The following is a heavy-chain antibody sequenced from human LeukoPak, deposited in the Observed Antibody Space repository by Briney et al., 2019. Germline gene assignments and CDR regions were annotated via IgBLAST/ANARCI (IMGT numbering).Heavy chain of an antibody. CDR3: ARENPSGYYNRPIDY. CDR2: IYYSGST. J-gene: IGHJ4*02. CDR1: GGSISSYY. Sequence: SETLSLTCTVSGGSISSYYWSWIRQPPGKGLEWIGYIYYSGSTNYNSSLKSRVTISVDTSKNQFSLKLSSVTAADTAIYYCARENPSGYYNRPIDYWGQGTLVTVSS. D-gene: IGHD3-22*01. V-gene: IGHV4-59*01.